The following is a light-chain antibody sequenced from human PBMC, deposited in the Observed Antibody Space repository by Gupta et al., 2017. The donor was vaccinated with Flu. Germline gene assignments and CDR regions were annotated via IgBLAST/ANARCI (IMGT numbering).Light chain of an antibody. CDR3: QQYNNWPRGT. J-gene: IGKJ1*01. Sequence: EIVMPQSPATLSVSPGERATLSCRASQSVSSNIAWYQQKPGQAPRLLIYGASTRATGSPARFSGSGSGTEFTLTISSLQSEDFAVYYCQQYNNWPRGTFGQGTKVEIK. CDR2: GAS. CDR1: QSVSSN. V-gene: IGKV3-15*01.